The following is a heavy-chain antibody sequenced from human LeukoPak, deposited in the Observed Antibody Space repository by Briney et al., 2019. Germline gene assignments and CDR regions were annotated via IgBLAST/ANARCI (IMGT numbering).Heavy chain of an antibody. CDR1: GFSFSSYG. CDR2: IWNDGSSK. J-gene: IGHJ4*02. Sequence: GRSLRLSCAASGFSFSSYGMHCVRQSPGKGLEWVAVIWNDGSSKYYVDSVKGRFTISRDNSKNTLYLQMDSLRGDDTAVYYCAKPTRGSGGSFLIDYWGQGTLVTVSS. D-gene: IGHD2-15*01. CDR3: AKPTRGSGGSFLIDY. V-gene: IGHV3-33*06.